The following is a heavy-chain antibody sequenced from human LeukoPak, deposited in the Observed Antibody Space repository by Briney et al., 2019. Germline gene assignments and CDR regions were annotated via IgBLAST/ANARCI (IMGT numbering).Heavy chain of an antibody. J-gene: IGHJ5*02. Sequence: GRSLRLSCTASGFTFGDYAMSWVRQAPGKGLEWVGFIRSKAYGGTTEYAASVKGRFTISRDDSKSIAYLQMNSLKTEDTAVYYCTRVGYSSGWFLYWFDPWGQGTLVTVSS. V-gene: IGHV3-49*04. D-gene: IGHD6-19*01. CDR3: TRVGYSSGWFLYWFDP. CDR1: GFTFGDYA. CDR2: IRSKAYGGTT.